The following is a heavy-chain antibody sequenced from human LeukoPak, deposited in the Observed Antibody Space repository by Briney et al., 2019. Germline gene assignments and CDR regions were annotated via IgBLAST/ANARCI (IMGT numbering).Heavy chain of an antibody. D-gene: IGHD6-25*01. V-gene: IGHV4-39*01. CDR2: IYYFESS. Sequence: SGTLSLTCTVSGGSISSSSYYWGWIRQPPGKGLEWIGTIYYFESSYCNPSLKTRVTISADTSKNQFSLKLSSVTAADTAVYYCARRRAATIDYWGQGTLVTVSS. CDR3: ARRRAATIDY. J-gene: IGHJ4*02. CDR1: GGSISSSSYY.